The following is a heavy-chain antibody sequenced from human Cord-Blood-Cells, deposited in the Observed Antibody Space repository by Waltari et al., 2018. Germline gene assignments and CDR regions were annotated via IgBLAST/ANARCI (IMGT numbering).Heavy chain of an antibody. CDR2: INPNSGGT. CDR1: GYTFTGYY. Sequence: QVQLVQSGAEVKKPGASVKVSCKASGYTFTGYYMHWVRQAPGQGLEWMGWINPNSGGTNDAQKFQGRVTMTRDTSISTAYMELSRLRSDDTAVYYCARVTGRSRYFDLWGRGTLVTVSS. CDR3: ARVTGRSRYFDL. J-gene: IGHJ2*01. V-gene: IGHV1-2*02. D-gene: IGHD3-10*01.